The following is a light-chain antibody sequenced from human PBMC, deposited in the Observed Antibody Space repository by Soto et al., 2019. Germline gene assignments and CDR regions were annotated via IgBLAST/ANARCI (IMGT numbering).Light chain of an antibody. CDR2: DTF. V-gene: IGKV3-11*01. Sequence: EIVLTQSPATLSLSPGERATLSCRASQSVGTYLAWYQQKPGQAPRLLIYDTFNRAAGIPARFSGSGSGTDFTLTITSLEPEDFAIYYCQQRRNWPPVNFGPGTKVEIK. CDR3: QQRRNWPPVN. CDR1: QSVGTY. J-gene: IGKJ3*01.